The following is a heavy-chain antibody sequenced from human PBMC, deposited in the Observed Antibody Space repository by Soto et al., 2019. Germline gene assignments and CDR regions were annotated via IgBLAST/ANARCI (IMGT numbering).Heavy chain of an antibody. Sequence: GGSLRLSCAASGFTFSNDWMNWVRQGPGKGLEWVSRIISGGTRVTYADSVKGRFTIARDNAKNTLYLEMPSLTAEDTAVYYCARERTSKGGRDGWGQGTTVTGSS. CDR3: ARERTSKGGRDG. V-gene: IGHV3-74*01. CDR1: GFTFSNDW. J-gene: IGHJ6*02. CDR2: IISGGTRV.